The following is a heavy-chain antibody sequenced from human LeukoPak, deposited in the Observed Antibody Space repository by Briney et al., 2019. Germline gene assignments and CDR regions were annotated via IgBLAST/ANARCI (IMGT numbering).Heavy chain of an antibody. Sequence: GGSLRLSCAASGFTFSSYWMSWVRQAPGKGLECVANIKQDGSEKYYVDSVKGRFTISRDNAKNSLYLQMNSLRAEDTDVYYCATARGADYWGQGILVTVSS. V-gene: IGHV3-7*01. J-gene: IGHJ4*02. D-gene: IGHD3-10*01. CDR1: GFTFSSYW. CDR3: ATARGADY. CDR2: IKQDGSEK.